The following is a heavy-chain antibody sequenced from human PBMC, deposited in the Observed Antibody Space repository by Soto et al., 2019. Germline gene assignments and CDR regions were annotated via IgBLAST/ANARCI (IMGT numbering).Heavy chain of an antibody. CDR1: GYTFTSYG. J-gene: IGHJ4*02. V-gene: IGHV1-18*04. D-gene: IGHD6-19*01. CDR3: ARDFLGMDGLPWLLHDY. CDR2: ISAYTGNT. Sequence: ASVKVSCKASGYTFTSYGISWVRQAPGQGLEWMGWISAYTGNTNYAQKLQGRVTMATDTSTSSAYMELRRLRSDDTAVYSCARDFLGMDGLPWLLHDYWGQGTLVTVS.